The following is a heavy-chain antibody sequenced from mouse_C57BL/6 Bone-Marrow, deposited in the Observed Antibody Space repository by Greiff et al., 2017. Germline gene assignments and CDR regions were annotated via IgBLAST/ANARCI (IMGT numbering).Heavy chain of an antibody. CDR3: ARYYYGLY. CDR1: GFNIKDYY. CDR2: IDPEDGET. V-gene: IGHV14-2*01. J-gene: IGHJ2*01. Sequence: EVQLQQSGAELVKPGASVKLSCTASGFNIKDYYMHWVKQRTEQGLEWIGRIDPEDGETKYAPKFPGKATITADTSSNTAYLQLSSLTSEDTAVYYCARYYYGLYWGQGTTLTVSS. D-gene: IGHD1-1*01.